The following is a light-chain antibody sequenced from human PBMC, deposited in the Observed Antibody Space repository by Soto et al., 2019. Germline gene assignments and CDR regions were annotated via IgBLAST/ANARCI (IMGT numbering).Light chain of an antibody. CDR3: SSYTSSSFVV. Sequence: QSVLTQPRSVSGSPGQSVTISCTGTSSDVGGYNYVSWYQQHPGKAPKLMIYDVSKWPSGVPDRFSGSKSGNTASLTISGLQAEDEADYYCSSYTSSSFVVFGGGTKLTVL. CDR2: DVS. V-gene: IGLV2-11*01. CDR1: SSDVGGYNY. J-gene: IGLJ2*01.